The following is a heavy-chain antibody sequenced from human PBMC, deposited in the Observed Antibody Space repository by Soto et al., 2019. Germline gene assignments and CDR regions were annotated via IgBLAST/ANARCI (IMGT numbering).Heavy chain of an antibody. Sequence: GASVKVPCKASRYTFPSYAMHWVRQAPGQMLEWMGWINAGNGNTKYLQKFQGRVTITRDTSASTAYMELSRLRSEDTAVYYCARGGDYYDSSGYLHAFDIWGQGTMVTVSS. CDR1: RYTFPSYA. D-gene: IGHD3-22*01. CDR3: ARGGDYYDSSGYLHAFDI. J-gene: IGHJ3*02. V-gene: IGHV1-3*01. CDR2: INAGNGNT.